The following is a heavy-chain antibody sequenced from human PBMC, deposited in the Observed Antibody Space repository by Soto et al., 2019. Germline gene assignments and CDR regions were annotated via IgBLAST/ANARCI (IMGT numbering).Heavy chain of an antibody. V-gene: IGHV1-18*01. CDR3: ARGITMIVASNYYYGMDV. Sequence: ASVKVSCKASGYTFTSYGISWVRQAPGQGLEWMGWISAYNGNTNYAQKLQGRVTMTTDTSTSTAYMELRSLRSDDTAVYYCARGITMIVASNYYYGMDVWGQGTKVTVSS. CDR2: ISAYNGNT. D-gene: IGHD3-22*01. CDR1: GYTFTSYG. J-gene: IGHJ6*02.